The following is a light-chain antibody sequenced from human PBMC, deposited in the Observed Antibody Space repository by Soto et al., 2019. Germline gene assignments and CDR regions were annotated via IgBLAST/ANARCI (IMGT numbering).Light chain of an antibody. J-gene: IGLJ3*02. CDR1: SGHSNYA. CDR3: QTWGTGTPWV. CDR2: LNSDGSH. V-gene: IGLV4-69*01. Sequence: QPVLTQSPSASASLGASVKLTCTLSSGHSNYAIAWHQQQPEKGPRYLMKLNSDGSHSKGDGIPDRFSGSSSGAERYLTISSLQSEDEAVYYCQTWGTGTPWVFGGGTKLTVL.